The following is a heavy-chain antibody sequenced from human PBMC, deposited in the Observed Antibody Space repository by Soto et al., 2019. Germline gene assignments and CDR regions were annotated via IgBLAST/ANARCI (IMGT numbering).Heavy chain of an antibody. D-gene: IGHD3-22*01. V-gene: IGHV3-48*01. CDR3: ARDPSYYDSSGYSTLGYYGMDV. CDR2: ISGSSGTI. CDR1: GFTFRTYS. Sequence: GGSLRLSCAASGFTFRTYSVNWVRQAPGKGLEWVAYISGSSGTIWYADSVKGRFTISRDNVKNTLYLQMNSLRAEDTAVYYCARDPSYYDSSGYSTLGYYGMDVWGQGTTVTVSS. J-gene: IGHJ6*02.